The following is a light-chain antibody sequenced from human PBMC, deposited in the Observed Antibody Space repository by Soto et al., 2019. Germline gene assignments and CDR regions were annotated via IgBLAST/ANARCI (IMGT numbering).Light chain of an antibody. V-gene: IGKV3-15*01. CDR3: QHYVTWPLA. CDR2: DTS. J-gene: IGKJ4*01. CDR1: RGIGST. Sequence: EVVMTQSPATLSLSPGERATLSCRASRGIGSTLAWYQQKPGQTPRLLIYDTSTRATGVPGRFIGSRSGTEFTLTITSLQSEDFAIYYCQHYVTWPLAFGGGTRVENK.